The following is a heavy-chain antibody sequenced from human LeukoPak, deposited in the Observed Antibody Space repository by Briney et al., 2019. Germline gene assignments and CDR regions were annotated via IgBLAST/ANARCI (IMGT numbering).Heavy chain of an antibody. CDR2: IYPGDSRT. J-gene: IGHJ5*02. CDR1: GDTFATYW. D-gene: IGHD2-2*01. V-gene: IGHV5-51*01. CDR3: ACRQFTSPSSAP. Sequence: GESLKISCQGSGDTFATYWTGWVRQVPGKGLEWMGVIYPGDSRTRYSPSFQGQVTISVDKSISTAYLQWSSLKASATAMYYWACRQFTSPSSAPWGRGTRVTVS.